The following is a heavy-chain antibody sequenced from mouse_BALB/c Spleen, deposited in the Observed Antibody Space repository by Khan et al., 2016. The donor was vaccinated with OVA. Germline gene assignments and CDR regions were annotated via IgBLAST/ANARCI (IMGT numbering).Heavy chain of an antibody. Sequence: QVQLKESGPGLVAPSQSLSIICTISGVSLTNYGVHWVRQPPGKGLEWLVVIWSDGSTTYNSALKSRLSISKDNSKSQVFLKMNSLQTDDTAMYYCARQPYYHYYIMDHWGQGTSVTVSS. CDR2: IWSDGST. CDR1: GVSLTNYG. CDR3: ARQPYYHYYIMDH. J-gene: IGHJ4*01. V-gene: IGHV2-6-1*01. D-gene: IGHD2-10*01.